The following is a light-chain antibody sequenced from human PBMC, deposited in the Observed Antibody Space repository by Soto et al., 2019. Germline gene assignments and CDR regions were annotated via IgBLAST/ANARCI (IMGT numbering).Light chain of an antibody. V-gene: IGKV3-20*01. Sequence: EIVLTQSPGTLSLSPGERATLSCRASQSVSSSYLAWYQQKPGQAPRLLIYGASSRATGIPDRFSGSGSGTDFTLTISRLEPGDIAMYYCHQYDSPPLTFGGGTQVEIK. CDR1: QSVSSSY. CDR2: GAS. CDR3: HQYDSPPLT. J-gene: IGKJ4*01.